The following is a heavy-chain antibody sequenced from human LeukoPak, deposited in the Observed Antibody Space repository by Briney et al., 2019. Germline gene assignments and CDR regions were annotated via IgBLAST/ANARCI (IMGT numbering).Heavy chain of an antibody. CDR3: ARGDCSGGSCYGHTWFDP. V-gene: IGHV4-34*01. CDR2: INHSGST. CDR1: GGSFSGYY. Sequence: SETLSLTCGVYGGSFSGYYWTRIRQPPGKGLEWIGEINHSGSTNYNPSLKSRVTISVDASKNQFSLRLSFVTAADTAVYYCARGDCSGGSCYGHTWFDPWGQGTLVTVSS. J-gene: IGHJ5*02. D-gene: IGHD2-15*01.